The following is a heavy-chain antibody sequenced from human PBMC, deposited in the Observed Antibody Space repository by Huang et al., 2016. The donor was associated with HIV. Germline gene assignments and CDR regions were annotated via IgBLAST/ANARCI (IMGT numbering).Heavy chain of an antibody. V-gene: IGHV3-30*18. CDR2: ISYDGSSK. Sequence: QVQLVESVGGVVQPGRSLRLSCAAFGFTFNKFDMHWVRQAPGKGMEWVAIISYDGSSKYHADSVKGRFTISRDNSKNTVYLQMNSLRVEDTAVYYCAKDGRGSGTYYDYFEYWGQGTLVTVSS. CDR3: AKDGRGSGTYYDYFEY. CDR1: GFTFNKFD. D-gene: IGHD1-26*01. J-gene: IGHJ4*02.